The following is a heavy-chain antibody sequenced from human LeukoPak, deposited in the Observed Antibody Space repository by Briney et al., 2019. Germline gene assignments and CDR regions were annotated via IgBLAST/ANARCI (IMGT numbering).Heavy chain of an antibody. CDR1: GYTFTGYY. D-gene: IGHD6-19*01. CDR2: INPNSGGT. J-gene: IGHJ4*02. Sequence: ASVKVSCKASGYTFTGYYMHWVRQAPGQGLEWMGWINPNSGGTNYAQKFQGRDTMTRDTSISTAYMELSRLRSDDTAVYYCARVIAVAGNYWGQGTLVTVSS. V-gene: IGHV1-2*02. CDR3: ARVIAVAGNY.